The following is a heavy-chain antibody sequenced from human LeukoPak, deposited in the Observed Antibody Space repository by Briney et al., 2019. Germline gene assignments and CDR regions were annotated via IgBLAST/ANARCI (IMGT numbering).Heavy chain of an antibody. CDR1: GGSISSSNYY. J-gene: IGHJ4*02. CDR3: ATHPGYYDSSGHKEY. Sequence: KSSETLSLTCTVSGGSISSSNYYWGWIRQPPGKGLERIGSMYYSGSTYYNLSLKSRVTLSVDTSKTQFSLTMSSVTAADTAVYLCATHPGYYDSSGHKEYWGQGTLVTVSS. D-gene: IGHD3-22*01. V-gene: IGHV4-39*01. CDR2: MYYSGST.